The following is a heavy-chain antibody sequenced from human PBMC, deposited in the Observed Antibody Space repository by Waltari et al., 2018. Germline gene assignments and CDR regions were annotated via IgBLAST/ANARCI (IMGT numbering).Heavy chain of an antibody. D-gene: IGHD3-10*01. J-gene: IGHJ4*02. V-gene: IGHV3-7*01. CDR2: INYDGRQK. CDR1: GIQFSRYW. Sequence: EVQLVEYGGGLVQPGGSLRLSCEASGIQFSRYWMNWVRQTPGKGLEWVANINYDGRQKYYVDSVKGRFAISRDNAKNSVYLQMNSLRVEDTAIYYCAKSRGFEYWGQGALITVSS. CDR3: AKSRGFEY.